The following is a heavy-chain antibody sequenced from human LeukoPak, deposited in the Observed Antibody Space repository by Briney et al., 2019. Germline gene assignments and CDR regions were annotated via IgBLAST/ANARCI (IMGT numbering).Heavy chain of an antibody. CDR2: INPNSGGT. V-gene: IGHV1-2*02. J-gene: IGHJ4*02. D-gene: IGHD2-2*01. CDR1: GYTFTGYY. CDR3: ARVHCTEYYFDY. Sequence: ASVKVSCKASGYTFTGYYMHWVRQAPGQGLEWMGWINPNSGGTNYAQKFQGRVTMTRDTSTSTVYMELSSLRSEDTAVYYCARVHCTEYYFDYWGQGTLVTVSS.